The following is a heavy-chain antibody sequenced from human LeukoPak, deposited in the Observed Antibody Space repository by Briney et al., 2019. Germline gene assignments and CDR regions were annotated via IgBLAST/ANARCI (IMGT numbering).Heavy chain of an antibody. CDR3: ARDYAGSPDY. D-gene: IGHD3-10*01. J-gene: IGHJ4*02. CDR2: INGDGSTT. V-gene: IGHV3-74*03. CDR1: GFTFSTYW. Sequence: GGSLRLSCTASGFTFSTYWINWVRQSPGKGLVWVALINGDGSTTTHADSVKGRFTISRDNAKNTAYLQMNSLGDEDTAVYFCARDYAGSPDYWGQGTLVTVSA.